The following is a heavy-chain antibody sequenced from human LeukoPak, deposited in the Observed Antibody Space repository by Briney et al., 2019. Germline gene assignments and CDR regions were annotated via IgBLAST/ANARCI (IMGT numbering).Heavy chain of an antibody. CDR2: ITGRSSHT. D-gene: IGHD3-16*01. J-gene: IGHJ4*02. Sequence: GGSLRLSCSASRFTFSDYDRNWIRQAPGKGLEWISAITGRSSHTYYGDSVKGRFSISRDNAKNLLYLQMNGLGAEDTAVYYCGRAFPPLRTSSAGDLWGQGTLVTVSS. CDR1: RFTFSDYD. CDR3: GRAFPPLRTSSAGDL. V-gene: IGHV3-21*06.